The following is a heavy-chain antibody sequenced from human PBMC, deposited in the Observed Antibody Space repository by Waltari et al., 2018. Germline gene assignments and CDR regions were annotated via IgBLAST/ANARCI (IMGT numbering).Heavy chain of an antibody. V-gene: IGHV4-38-2*02. CDR1: GFTLSGTW. Sequence: VQLVESGGGLVQPGGSLRLSCAASGFTLSGTWLHWVRQVPGKGLEWIGRIFHSGSTYYNPSLKSRVTISVDTSKNQFSLKLSSVTAADTAVYYCARDPERITIFGVVPRPFDYWGQGTLVTVSS. D-gene: IGHD3-3*01. J-gene: IGHJ4*02. CDR3: ARDPERITIFGVVPRPFDY. CDR2: IFHSGST.